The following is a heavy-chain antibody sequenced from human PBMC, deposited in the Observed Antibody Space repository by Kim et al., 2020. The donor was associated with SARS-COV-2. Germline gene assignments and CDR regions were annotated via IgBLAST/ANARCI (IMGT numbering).Heavy chain of an antibody. D-gene: IGHD3-22*01. CDR1: GFTFSSYA. CDR3: AKWPYDSSGLPDYYVYGMDV. CDR2: ISGSGGST. Sequence: GGSLRLSCAASGFTFSSYAMSWVRQAPGKGLEWVSAISGSGGSTYYADSVKGRFTISRDNSKNTLYLQMNSLRTEDTAVYYCAKWPYDSSGLPDYYVYGMDVWGHGTTVTVSS. V-gene: IGHV3-23*01. J-gene: IGHJ6*02.